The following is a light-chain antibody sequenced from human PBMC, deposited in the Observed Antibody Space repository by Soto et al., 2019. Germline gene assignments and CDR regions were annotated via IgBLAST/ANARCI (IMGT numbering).Light chain of an antibody. V-gene: IGKV3-15*01. CDR3: QQYNNWLIT. J-gene: IGKJ5*01. Sequence: IVMTQSPATLSVSPGERATLSCRASQSVSSNFAWYQQKPGQAPRRLIYGASTRATGIPARFSGSGSGTEFTLTISSLQSEDFAVYYCQQYNNWLITFGQGTRLEIK. CDR2: GAS. CDR1: QSVSSN.